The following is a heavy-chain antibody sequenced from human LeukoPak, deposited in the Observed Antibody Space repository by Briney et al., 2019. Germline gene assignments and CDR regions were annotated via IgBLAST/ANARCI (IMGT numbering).Heavy chain of an antibody. J-gene: IGHJ5*02. CDR2: INPNSGGT. V-gene: IGHV1-2*02. Sequence: GASVKVSCKASGYTLTDYYIYWVRQAPGQGLEWMGWINPNSGGTNYAQKFQGRVTMTRDTSISTAYMELSRLRSDDTAVYYCARDVAITEGWFDPWGQGTLVTVSS. D-gene: IGHD5-24*01. CDR1: GYTLTDYY. CDR3: ARDVAITEGWFDP.